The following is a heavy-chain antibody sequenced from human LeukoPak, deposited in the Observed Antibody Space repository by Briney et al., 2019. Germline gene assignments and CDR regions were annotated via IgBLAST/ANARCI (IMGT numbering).Heavy chain of an antibody. CDR3: ARNPEHYDFWSGFSSYYYYGMDV. V-gene: IGHV3-30-3*01. CDR2: ISYDGSNK. CDR1: GFTFSSYA. J-gene: IGHJ6*02. D-gene: IGHD3-3*01. Sequence: GGSLRLSCAASGFTFSSYAMHWVRQAPGKGLEWVAVISYDGSNKYYADSVKGRFTISRDNSKNTLYLQMNSLRTEDTAVYYCARNPEHYDFWSGFSSYYYYGMDVWGQGTTVTVSS.